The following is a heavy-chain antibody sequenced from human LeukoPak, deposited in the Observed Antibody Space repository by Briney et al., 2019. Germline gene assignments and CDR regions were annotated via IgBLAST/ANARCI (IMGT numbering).Heavy chain of an antibody. CDR1: GYTFTGYY. D-gene: IGHD3-22*01. CDR2: INPNSGGT. Sequence: ASVKVSCKASGYTFTGYYMHWVRQAPGQGLEWMGWINPNSGGTNYAQKFQGRVTMTRDTSTSTAYMELSRLRPDDTAVYYCARVVQSTDSSGLYLPEYFQHWGQGTLVTVSS. CDR3: ARVVQSTDSSGLYLPEYFQH. J-gene: IGHJ1*01. V-gene: IGHV1-2*02.